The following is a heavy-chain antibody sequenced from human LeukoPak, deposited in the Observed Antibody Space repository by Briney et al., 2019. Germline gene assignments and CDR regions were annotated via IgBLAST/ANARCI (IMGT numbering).Heavy chain of an antibody. CDR1: GLNFSSRW. J-gene: IGHJ4*02. Sequence: GGSLRLSCAASGLNFSSRWMNWVRQAPGQGLEWVASIKEDGSEKHYVDSVKGRFTISRDNGKNSLYLQMNSLRAEDTAVYYCARGYSYVDCWGQGTLVIVSS. CDR2: IKEDGSEK. CDR3: ARGYSYVDC. V-gene: IGHV3-7*03. D-gene: IGHD5-18*01.